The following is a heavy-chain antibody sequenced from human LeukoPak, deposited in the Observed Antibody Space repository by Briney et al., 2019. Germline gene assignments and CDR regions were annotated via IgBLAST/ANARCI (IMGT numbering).Heavy chain of an antibody. Sequence: SETLSLTCAVYGGSFSGYYWSWIRQPPGKGLEWIGEINHSGSTNYNPSLKSRVTISVDTSKNQFSLKLSSVTAADTAVYYCARRPIWSGDPPPYYYYYGMDVWGQGTTVTVSS. CDR3: ARRPIWSGDPPPYYYYYGMDV. V-gene: IGHV4-34*01. CDR2: INHSGST. J-gene: IGHJ6*02. D-gene: IGHD3-10*01. CDR1: GGSFSGYY.